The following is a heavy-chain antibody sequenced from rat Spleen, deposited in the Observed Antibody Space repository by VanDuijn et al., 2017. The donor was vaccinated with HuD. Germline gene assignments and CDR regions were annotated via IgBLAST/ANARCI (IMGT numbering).Heavy chain of an antibody. CDR3: ARAYDGSPYYFDY. CDR2: ISYSGGT. CDR1: GYSITSNY. Sequence: EVQLQESGPGLVKPSQSLSLTCSVTGYSITSNYWGWIRKFPGDKMEWMGYISYSGGTSYSPSLKSRISITRDTSKNQFFLQLNSVTTEDTATYYCARAYDGSPYYFDYWGQGVMVTVSS. V-gene: IGHV3-1*01. J-gene: IGHJ2*01. D-gene: IGHD1-12*02.